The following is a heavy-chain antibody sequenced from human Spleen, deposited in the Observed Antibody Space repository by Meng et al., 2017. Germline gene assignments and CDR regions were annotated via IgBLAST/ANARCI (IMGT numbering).Heavy chain of an antibody. D-gene: IGHD6-13*01. J-gene: IGHJ4*02. V-gene: IGHV3-74*01. CDR1: GFTFSSYE. CDR2: INTDGSTT. CDR3: ARDLGGIFAY. Sequence: ETLSLTCAASGFTFSSYEMNWVRQAPGKGLVWVSRINTDGSTTSYADSVKGRFTISRDNAKNTLYLQMNSLRAEDTAVYYCARDLGGIFAYWGQGALVTVSS.